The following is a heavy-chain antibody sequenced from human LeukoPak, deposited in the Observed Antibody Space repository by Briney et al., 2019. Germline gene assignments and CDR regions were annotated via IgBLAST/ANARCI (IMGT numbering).Heavy chain of an antibody. CDR1: GFTFSSYA. Sequence: PGGSLRLSCAASGFTFSSYAMSWVRQAPGKGLEWVSAISGSGGSTYYADSVKGRFTISRDNSKNTLYLQMNSLRAEDTAVYYCAKDQDYQPATPWYYYYGMDVWGQGTTVTVSS. J-gene: IGHJ6*02. CDR3: AKDQDYQPATPWYYYYGMDV. V-gene: IGHV3-23*01. CDR2: ISGSGGST. D-gene: IGHD2-2*01.